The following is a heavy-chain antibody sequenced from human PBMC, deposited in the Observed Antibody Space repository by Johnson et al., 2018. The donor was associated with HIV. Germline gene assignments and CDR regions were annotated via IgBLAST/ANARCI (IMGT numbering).Heavy chain of an antibody. CDR1: GFTFSSYA. CDR2: ISYDGSNK. V-gene: IGHV3-30-3*01. J-gene: IGHJ3*02. CDR3: AREAGGEAVAGPEMDAFDI. D-gene: IGHD6-19*01. Sequence: QVQLVESGGGVVQPGRSLRLSCAASGFTFSSYAMHWVRQAPGKGLEWVAVISYDGSNKYYADSVKGQSTISRDNSKNTLYLQMNSLRAEDTAVYYCAREAGGEAVAGPEMDAFDIWGQGTMVTVSS.